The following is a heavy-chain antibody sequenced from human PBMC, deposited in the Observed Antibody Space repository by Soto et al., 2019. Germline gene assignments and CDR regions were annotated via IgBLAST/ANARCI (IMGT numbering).Heavy chain of an antibody. CDR3: ARDLSIVVVVAASYYFDY. V-gene: IGHV3-21*01. CDR2: ISSSSSYI. CDR1: GFTFSSYS. D-gene: IGHD2-15*01. Sequence: TGGSLRLSCAASGFTFSSYSKNWVRQAPGKGLEWVSSISSSSSYIYYADSVKGRFTISRDNAKNSLYLQMNSLRAEDTAVYYCARDLSIVVVVAASYYFDYWGQGTMVTVSS. J-gene: IGHJ4*02.